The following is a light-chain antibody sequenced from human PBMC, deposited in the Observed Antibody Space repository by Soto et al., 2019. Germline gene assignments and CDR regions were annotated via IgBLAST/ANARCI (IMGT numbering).Light chain of an antibody. Sequence: EIVLTQSPGTLSLSPGERATLSCRASQSVSSNLAWYQQKPGQAPRLLIYGASTRATGVPARFSGSGSGTEFTLTISSLQSEDFALYYCQQYDNWPRGTFGQGTKVDIK. J-gene: IGKJ1*01. CDR1: QSVSSN. V-gene: IGKV3-15*01. CDR2: GAS. CDR3: QQYDNWPRGT.